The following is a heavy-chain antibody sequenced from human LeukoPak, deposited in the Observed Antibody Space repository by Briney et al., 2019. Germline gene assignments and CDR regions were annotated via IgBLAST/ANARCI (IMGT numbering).Heavy chain of an antibody. CDR3: ARRSMVQHLDV. J-gene: IGHJ6*04. D-gene: IGHD3-10*01. Sequence: ASVKVSCKASEYTFTSYAMNWVRQAPGQGLEWMGWINTNTGNPTYAQGFTGRFVFSLDTSVSTAYLQIRSLKAEDTAVYFCARRSMVQHLDVWGKGTTVTVSS. CDR1: EYTFTSYA. V-gene: IGHV7-4-1*02. CDR2: INTNTGNP.